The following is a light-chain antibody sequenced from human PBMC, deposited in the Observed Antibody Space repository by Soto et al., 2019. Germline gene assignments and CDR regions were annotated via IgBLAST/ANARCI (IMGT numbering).Light chain of an antibody. CDR2: DVS. CDR3: SSYTSSSTPL. Sequence: QSALTQPASVSGSPGRSISISCTGTSSDVGAYNYVSWYQQYPGKAPKLMIYDVSNRPSGVSNRFSGSKSGNTASLTISGLKAEDEADYYCSSYTSSSTPLFGGGTQLTVL. J-gene: IGLJ2*01. CDR1: SSDVGAYNY. V-gene: IGLV2-14*01.